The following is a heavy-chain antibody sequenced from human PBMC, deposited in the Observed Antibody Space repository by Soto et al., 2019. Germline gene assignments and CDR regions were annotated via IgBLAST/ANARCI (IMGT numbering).Heavy chain of an antibody. CDR3: ASSLFPLYAFDI. Sequence: ASVKVSCKASGYTFTGYYMHWVRQAPGQGLEWMGWINPNSGGTNYAQKFQGWVTMTRDTSISTAYMELSRLRSYDTAVYYCASSLFPLYAFDIWGQGTMVTVSS. CDR1: GYTFTGYY. J-gene: IGHJ3*02. CDR2: INPNSGGT. V-gene: IGHV1-2*04. D-gene: IGHD3-3*01.